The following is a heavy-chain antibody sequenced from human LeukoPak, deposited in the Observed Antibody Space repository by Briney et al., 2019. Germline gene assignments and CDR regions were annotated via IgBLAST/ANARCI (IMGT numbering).Heavy chain of an antibody. D-gene: IGHD6-13*01. CDR1: GFTFSIYD. CDR2: ITTDSSYI. Sequence: GGSLRLSCAASGFTFSIYDMNWVRQAPGKGLEGVSSITTDSSYIYYADSVRGRFTISRDNAKSSLFLQMNSLRAEDTAVYYCARDDIGAGNIAAAGSDYWGQGTLVTVSS. CDR3: ARDDIGAGNIAAAGSDY. J-gene: IGHJ4*02. V-gene: IGHV3-21*06.